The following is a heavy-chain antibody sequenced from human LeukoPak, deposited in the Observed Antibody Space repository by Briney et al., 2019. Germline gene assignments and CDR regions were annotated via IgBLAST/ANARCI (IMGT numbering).Heavy chain of an antibody. D-gene: IGHD5-18*01. CDR3: ARDVDTRGHYARFDP. Sequence: PGRSLGLSCAASGFTFSNYGIHWVRQGPGKGLEWVAVISYDGSKKYYADSVKGRFTISRDSSKNTVDLQMSSLRAEDTALYYCARDVDTRGHYARFDPWGQGTLVTVSS. CDR1: GFTFSNYG. CDR2: ISYDGSKK. J-gene: IGHJ5*02. V-gene: IGHV3-33*05.